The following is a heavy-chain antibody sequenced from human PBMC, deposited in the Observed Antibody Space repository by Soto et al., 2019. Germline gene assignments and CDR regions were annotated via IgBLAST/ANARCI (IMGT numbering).Heavy chain of an antibody. V-gene: IGHV1-18*01. CDR1: GYTFTSYG. D-gene: IGHD3-9*01. J-gene: IGHJ6*03. Sequence: ASVKVSCKASGYTFTSYGISWVRQAPGQRLEWMGWISAYNGNTNYAQKLQGRVTMTTDTSTSTAYMELRSLRSDDTAVYYCAIDGHFDWVMYYNYMDVLGKETALTFSS. CDR2: ISAYNGNT. CDR3: AIDGHFDWVMYYNYMDV.